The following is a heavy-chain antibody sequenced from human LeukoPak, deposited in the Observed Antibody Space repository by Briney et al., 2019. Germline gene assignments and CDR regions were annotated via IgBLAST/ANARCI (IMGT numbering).Heavy chain of an antibody. CDR3: ARAVEIFGVDHLDY. Sequence: SETLSFTCTVSGGSISSGGYYWSWIRQPPGKGLEWIGYIYHSGSTYYNPSLKSRVTISVDRSKNQFSLKLSSVTAADTAVYYCARAVEIFGVDHLDYWGQGTLVTVSS. CDR1: GGSISSGGYY. V-gene: IGHV4-30-2*01. J-gene: IGHJ4*02. CDR2: IYHSGST. D-gene: IGHD3-3*01.